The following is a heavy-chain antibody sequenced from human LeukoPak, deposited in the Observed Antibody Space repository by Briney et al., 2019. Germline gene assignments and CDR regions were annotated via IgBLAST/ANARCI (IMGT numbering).Heavy chain of an antibody. D-gene: IGHD4-23*01. CDR3: ARSGGATVVTQDAFDI. CDR2: INHSGST. CDR1: GGSFSGYY. Sequence: SETLSLTCAVYGGSFSGYYWSWIRQPPGKGLEWIGEINHSGSTNYNPSLKSRVTISVDTSKNQFSLKLSSVTAADTAVYYCARSGGATVVTQDAFDIWGQGTMVTVSS. V-gene: IGHV4-34*01. J-gene: IGHJ3*02.